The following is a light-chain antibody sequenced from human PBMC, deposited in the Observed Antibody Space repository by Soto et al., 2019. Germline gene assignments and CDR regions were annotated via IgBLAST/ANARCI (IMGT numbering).Light chain of an antibody. V-gene: IGKV3-20*01. Sequence: EIVLTQSPGTLSLSPGERATPSCRARQRVYSSFFAWYQQKPGQAPRLLIYGASSRATGIPDRFSGSGSGTDFTLTISRLEPEDFAVYYCQQYGSSPPITFGQGTRLEIK. CDR2: GAS. CDR3: QQYGSSPPIT. CDR1: QRVYSSF. J-gene: IGKJ5*01.